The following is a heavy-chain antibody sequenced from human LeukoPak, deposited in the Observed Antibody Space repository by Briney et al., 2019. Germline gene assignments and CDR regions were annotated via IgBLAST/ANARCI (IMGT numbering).Heavy chain of an antibody. CDR2: TNQVGSEE. D-gene: IGHD3-22*01. J-gene: IGHJ4*02. V-gene: IGHV3-7*01. CDR1: GFTFSSSW. CDR3: ARDSSGYAY. Sequence: GGSLRLSCAASGFTFSSSWMSWVRQAPGKGLEWVANTNQVGSEEYYVDSVKGRFTISRDNAKNSLYLQMNSLRAEDTAVYYCARDSSGYAYWGQGTLVTVPS.